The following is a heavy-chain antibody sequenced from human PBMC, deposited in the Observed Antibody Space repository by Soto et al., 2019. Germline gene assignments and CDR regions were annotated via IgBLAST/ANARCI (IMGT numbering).Heavy chain of an antibody. CDR1: GYTLTKLA. Sequence: ASVKVSCKVSGYTLTKLAIYWVRQAAGKGLEWMGGFDPEDGEAIYAQKFQGRVTMTEDTSTDTAYMELSSLRSEDTAVYYCARDLSYGDYGHFDFWGQGTLVTVSS. CDR2: FDPEDGEA. D-gene: IGHD4-17*01. CDR3: ARDLSYGDYGHFDF. V-gene: IGHV1-24*01. J-gene: IGHJ4*02.